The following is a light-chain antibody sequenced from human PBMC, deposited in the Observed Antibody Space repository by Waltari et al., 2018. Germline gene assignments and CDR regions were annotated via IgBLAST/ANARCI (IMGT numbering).Light chain of an antibody. J-gene: IGKJ2*01. CDR1: QDISNY. CDR3: QQYDNLPYT. Sequence: DIPMTQSPSSLSASVGDRVTLTCQASQDISNYLNWYHQKPGKAPKPLIYDASNLETGVPSRFSGSGSGTDFTFTISSLQPEDIATYYCQQYDNLPYTFGQGTKLEIK. CDR2: DAS. V-gene: IGKV1-33*01.